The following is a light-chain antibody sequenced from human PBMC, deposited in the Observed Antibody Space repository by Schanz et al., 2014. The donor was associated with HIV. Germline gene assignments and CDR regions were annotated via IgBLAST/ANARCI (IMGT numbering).Light chain of an antibody. Sequence: QSVLAQSPSASGTPGQRVTISCSGSSSNIGSNYVYWFKQLPGTAPKLLIYRHNQRPSGVPDRFSGSRSGTSASLAVSGLRSDDEADYYCAAWDDSLGGYVFGTGTKLTVL. V-gene: IGLV1-47*01. CDR2: RHN. CDR1: SSNIGSNY. CDR3: AAWDDSLGGYV. J-gene: IGLJ1*01.